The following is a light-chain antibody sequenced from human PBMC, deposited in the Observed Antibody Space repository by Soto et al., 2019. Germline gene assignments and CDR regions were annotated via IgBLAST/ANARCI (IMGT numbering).Light chain of an antibody. CDR2: GTS. V-gene: IGKV3-20*01. CDR1: QSINGNY. J-gene: IGKJ1*01. Sequence: EIVLTQSPGTLPLSPGDRATLSCRASQSINGNYLHWYQQKPGQAPRLLIFGTSSRATGIPDRFIGGGSGTDFTLTISRLEPEDFAVYYCQQCGSLPGTFGQGTKV. CDR3: QQCGSLPGT.